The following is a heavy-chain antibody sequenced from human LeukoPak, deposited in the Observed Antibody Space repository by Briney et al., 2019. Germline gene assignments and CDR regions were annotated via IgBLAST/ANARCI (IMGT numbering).Heavy chain of an antibody. V-gene: IGHV3-23*01. CDR3: AKDKFVEMATSRLDY. CDR2: ISGSGGST. Sequence: QSGGSLRLSCAASGFTFSSYAMSWVRQAPGKGLEWVSAISGSGGSTYYADSVKGRFTISRDNSKNALYLQMNSLRAEDTAVYYCAKDKFVEMATSRLDYWGQGTLVTVSS. CDR1: GFTFSSYA. D-gene: IGHD5-24*01. J-gene: IGHJ4*02.